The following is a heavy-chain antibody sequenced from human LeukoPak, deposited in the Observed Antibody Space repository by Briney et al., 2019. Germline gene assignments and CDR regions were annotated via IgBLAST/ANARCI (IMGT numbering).Heavy chain of an antibody. J-gene: IGHJ6*04. CDR3: ARGGYGSGSHNYYYYGMDV. CDR2: ISSSGSTI. D-gene: IGHD3-10*01. V-gene: IGHV3-48*03. CDR1: GFTFSSYE. Sequence: GGSLRLSCAASGFTFSSYEMNWVRQAPGKGLEWVSYISSSGSTIYYADSVKGRFTISRDNAKNSLYLQMNSLRAEDTAVYYCARGGYGSGSHNYYYYGMDVWGKGTTVTVSS.